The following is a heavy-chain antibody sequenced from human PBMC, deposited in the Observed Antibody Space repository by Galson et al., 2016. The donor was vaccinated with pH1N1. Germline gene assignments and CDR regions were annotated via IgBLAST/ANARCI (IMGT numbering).Heavy chain of an antibody. Sequence: SVKVSCKASGGTFGGYGINWVRQAPGQGLEWMGGIIPIFNTTKYAQNFQGRVTITADESTTTAYMELTSLRSDDTAMYFCAREDYYDTDLSDWYFDPWGQGTLVTVSS. CDR3: AREDYYDTDLSDWYFDP. D-gene: IGHD3-22*01. CDR1: GGTFGGYG. J-gene: IGHJ5*02. V-gene: IGHV1-69*13. CDR2: IIPIFNTT.